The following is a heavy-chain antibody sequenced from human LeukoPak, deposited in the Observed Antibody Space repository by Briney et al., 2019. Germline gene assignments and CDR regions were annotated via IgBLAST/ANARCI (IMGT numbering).Heavy chain of an antibody. Sequence: GASVKVSCKASGYTFTSYGISWVRQAPGQGLEWMGWISAYNGNTNYAQKLQGRVTMTTDTSTSTAYMELRSLRSDDTAVYYCARGYLYYYDVSGYPFDYWGQGTLVTVSS. CDR1: GYTFTSYG. CDR3: ARGYLYYYDVSGYPFDY. D-gene: IGHD3-22*01. J-gene: IGHJ4*02. V-gene: IGHV1-18*01. CDR2: ISAYNGNT.